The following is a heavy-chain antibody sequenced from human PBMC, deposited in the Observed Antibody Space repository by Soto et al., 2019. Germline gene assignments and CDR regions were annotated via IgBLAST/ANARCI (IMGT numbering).Heavy chain of an antibody. Sequence: QVQLVQSGAEMKEPGASVKVSCKASGYTFTSHGITWVRQAPGQGLEWMGWISTYNGNTNYAQRLQGRVTMATDTSTNTAYMELRSLRSDDTAVYYCARTCSGRSCYFIFWGQGTLVTVSS. CDR2: ISTYNGNT. V-gene: IGHV1-18*01. J-gene: IGHJ4*02. D-gene: IGHD2-15*01. CDR3: ARTCSGRSCYFIF. CDR1: GYTFTSHG.